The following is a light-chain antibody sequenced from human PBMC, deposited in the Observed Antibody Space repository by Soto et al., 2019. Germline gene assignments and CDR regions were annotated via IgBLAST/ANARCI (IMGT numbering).Light chain of an antibody. CDR1: SSDVGGYNY. CDR2: DVS. V-gene: IGLV2-14*01. CDR3: SSYTSSSTVLYV. J-gene: IGLJ1*01. Sequence: QSALTQPASVSGSPGQSITISCTGTSSDVGGYNYVSWYQQHPGKAPKLMIYDVSNQPSGVSNRFSGSKSGNTASLTISRLQAEDAADDDCSSYTSSSTVLYVFGTGTKLTVL.